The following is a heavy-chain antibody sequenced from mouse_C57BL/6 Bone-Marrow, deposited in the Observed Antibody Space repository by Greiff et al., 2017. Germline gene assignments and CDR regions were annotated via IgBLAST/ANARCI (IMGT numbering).Heavy chain of an antibody. J-gene: IGHJ4*01. CDR2: MHPNGGSP. Sequence: QVQLQQPGAELVKPGASVKLSCKASGYTFTNYWMNWVKQRPGQGLEWIGMMHPNGGSPDYNEKFKSEATLSVDKSSRTAYMELSSLTSEDSAVYYCARSYDYDDYTMDYWGQGTTVTVSS. V-gene: IGHV1-64*01. D-gene: IGHD2-4*01. CDR1: GYTFTNYW. CDR3: ARSYDYDDYTMDY.